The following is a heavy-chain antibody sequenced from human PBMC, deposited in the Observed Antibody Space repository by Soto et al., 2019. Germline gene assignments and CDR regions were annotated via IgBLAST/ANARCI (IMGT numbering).Heavy chain of an antibody. D-gene: IGHD3-22*01. CDR3: ARGSAHYYDSSGYLDY. J-gene: IGHJ4*02. CDR2: IYYSGST. V-gene: IGHV4-31*03. CDR1: GGSISSGDYY. Sequence: QVQLQESGPGLVKPSQTLSLTCTVSGGSISSGDYYWSWIRQHPGKGLEWIGYIYYSGSTYYNPSLKSRVTIAVDKSKNQFSLKLSSVTAADTAVYYCARGSAHYYDSSGYLDYWGQGTLVTVSS.